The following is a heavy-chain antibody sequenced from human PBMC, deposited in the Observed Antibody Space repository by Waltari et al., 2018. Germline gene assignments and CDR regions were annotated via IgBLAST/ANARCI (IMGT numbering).Heavy chain of an antibody. CDR2: IYYRGIT. CDR1: GGSISSGSYY. V-gene: IGHV4-39*07. D-gene: IGHD1-7*01. CDR3: ASYNWNYAWFDP. Sequence: QLQLQESGPGLVKPSETLSLACPGSGGSISSGSYYWGWIRQPPGKGLEWIGTIYYRGITYYNPSLKSRLTISVDTSKNQFSLNLSSVTAADTAVYYCASYNWNYAWFDPWGQGTLVTVSS. J-gene: IGHJ5*02.